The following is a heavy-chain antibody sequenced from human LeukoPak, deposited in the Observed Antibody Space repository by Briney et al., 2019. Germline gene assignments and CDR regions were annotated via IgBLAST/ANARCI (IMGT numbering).Heavy chain of an antibody. CDR3: ARDLYGDYVDYFDY. J-gene: IGHJ4*02. CDR1: GFTFNSYS. Sequence: GGSLRLSCAASGFTFNSYSMNWVRQAPGKGLESVSYISSGSSTIYYADSVKGRFTISRDNAKNSLYLQMNSLRDEDMAVYYCARDLYGDYVDYFDYWGQGNLVTVSS. CDR2: ISSGSSTI. V-gene: IGHV3-48*02. D-gene: IGHD4-17*01.